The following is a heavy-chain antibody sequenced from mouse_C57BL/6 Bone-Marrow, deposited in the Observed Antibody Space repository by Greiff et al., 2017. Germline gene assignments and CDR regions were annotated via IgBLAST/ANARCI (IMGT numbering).Heavy chain of an antibody. J-gene: IGHJ4*01. D-gene: IGHD2-2*01. CDR2: MHPNGGSP. CDR1: GYTFTNYW. CDR3: ARSYACDDSSMDY. V-gene: IGHV1-64*01. Sequence: QVHVKQPGAELVKPGASVKLSCKASGYTFTNYWMHWVKQRPGQGLEWIGMMHPNGGSPDYNEKFKSEATLSVDKSSRTAYMELSSLTSEDSAVYYCARSYACDDSSMDYWGQGTSVTVSA.